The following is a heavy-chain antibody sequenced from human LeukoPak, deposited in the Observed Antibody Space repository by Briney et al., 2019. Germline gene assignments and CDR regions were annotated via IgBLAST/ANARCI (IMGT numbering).Heavy chain of an antibody. CDR1: GFTFSSYG. CDR2: IRYDGSNK. J-gene: IGHJ4*02. V-gene: IGHV3-30*02. D-gene: IGHD2-21*02. Sequence: GGSLRLSCAASGFTFSSYGMHWVRRAPGKGLEWVAFIRYDGSNKYYADSVKGRFTISRDNSKNTLYLQMNSLRAEDTAVYYCARDKEVTADGYYFDYWGQGTLVTVSS. CDR3: ARDKEVTADGYYFDY.